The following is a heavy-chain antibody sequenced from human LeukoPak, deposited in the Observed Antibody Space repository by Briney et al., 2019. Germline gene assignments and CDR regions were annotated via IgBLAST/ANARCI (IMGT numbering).Heavy chain of an antibody. CDR2: IYYSGST. D-gene: IGHD3-22*01. CDR1: GGSISSSSYY. V-gene: IGHV4-39*01. CDR3: ARGYYDSSGYYWYFDY. Sequence: SETLSLTXTVSGGSISSSSYYWGWIRQPPGKGLEWIGSIYYSGSTYYNPSLKSRVTISVDTSKNQSSLKLSSVTAADTAVYYCARGYYDSSGYYWYFDYWGQGTLVTVSS. J-gene: IGHJ4*02.